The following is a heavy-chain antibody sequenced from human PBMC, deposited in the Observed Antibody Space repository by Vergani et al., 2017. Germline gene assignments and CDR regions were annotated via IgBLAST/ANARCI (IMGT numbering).Heavy chain of an antibody. CDR1: VYTFSNYY. V-gene: IGHV1-46*03. D-gene: IGHD3-9*01. Sequence: QVQVVQSGAEVKKSGASVKVSCKTSVYTFSNYYMHWVRQAPGQVLEWMGIINPSGGHTNYAQKFQGRVTMTRDTSTSTVYMELSSLRSEDTAIYYCARGDYGILTGYRYWGQGTLVTVSA. J-gene: IGHJ4*02. CDR2: INPSGGHT. CDR3: ARGDYGILTGYRY.